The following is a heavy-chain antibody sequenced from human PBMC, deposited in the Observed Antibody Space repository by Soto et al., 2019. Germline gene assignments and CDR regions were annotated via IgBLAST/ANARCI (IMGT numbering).Heavy chain of an antibody. J-gene: IGHJ4*02. CDR3: ARDRSVSAWYYVDY. Sequence: GSLRLSCAASGFTFSSYAMHWVRQAPGKGLEWVAIIPDDGSNKYNADSVKGRFTISRDNSRNTLFLQMNSLRAEDTAVYYCARDRSVSAWYYVDYWGQGTLVTVSS. V-gene: IGHV3-30-3*01. CDR1: GFTFSSYA. CDR2: IPDDGSNK. D-gene: IGHD6-25*01.